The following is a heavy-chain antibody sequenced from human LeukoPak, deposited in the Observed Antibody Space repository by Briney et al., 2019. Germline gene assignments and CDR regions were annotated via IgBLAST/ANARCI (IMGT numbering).Heavy chain of an antibody. J-gene: IGHJ6*03. D-gene: IGHD3-10*01. V-gene: IGHV4-34*01. CDR1: GGSFSGYY. Sequence: SETLSLTCAVYGGSFSGYYWSWIRQPPGKGLEWIGEINHSGSTNYNPSLESRVTISVDTSKNQFSLKLSSVTAADTAVYYCARLYGSGSYRFWYYYYMDVWGKGTTVTVSS. CDR2: INHSGST. CDR3: ARLYGSGSYRFWYYYYMDV.